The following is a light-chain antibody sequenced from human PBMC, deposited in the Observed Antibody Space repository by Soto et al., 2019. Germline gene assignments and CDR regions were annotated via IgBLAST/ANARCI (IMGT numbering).Light chain of an antibody. CDR2: GAS. J-gene: IGKJ1*01. CDR1: QSVSSFF. V-gene: IGKV3-20*01. CDR3: QQYGRSPGT. Sequence: EIVLTQSPGTLSVSPGERATLSCRASQSVSSFFLAWYQLKPGQAPRLLIYGASSRATGIPDRFSGSGSGTDFTLTVSRLEPEDFAVYYCQQYGRSPGTFGQGTKLEIK.